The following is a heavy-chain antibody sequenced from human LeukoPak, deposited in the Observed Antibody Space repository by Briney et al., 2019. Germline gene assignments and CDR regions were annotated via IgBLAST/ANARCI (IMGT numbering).Heavy chain of an antibody. CDR2: ISYDGSNK. CDR3: AKQREGISWSPDY. Sequence: PGGSLRLSCAASGFTFSSYGMHWVRQAPGKGLEWVAVISYDGSNKYYADSVKGRFTISRDNSKNTLYLQMNSLRAEDTAVYYCAKQREGISWSPDYWGQGTLVTVSS. D-gene: IGHD6-13*01. V-gene: IGHV3-30*18. J-gene: IGHJ4*02. CDR1: GFTFSSYG.